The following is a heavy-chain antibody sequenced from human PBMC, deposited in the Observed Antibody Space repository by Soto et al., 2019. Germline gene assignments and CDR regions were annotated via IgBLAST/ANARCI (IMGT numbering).Heavy chain of an antibody. CDR3: AKNNWNYAGYYYGMDV. J-gene: IGHJ6*02. V-gene: IGHV3-23*01. CDR1: GFTFSSYA. Sequence: GGSQRLSCAASGFTFSSYAMSWVRQAPGKGLEWVSAISGSGGSTYYADSVKGRFTISRDNSKNTLYLQMNSLRAEDTAVYYCAKNNWNYAGYYYGMDVWGQGTTVTVSS. CDR2: ISGSGGST. D-gene: IGHD1-7*01.